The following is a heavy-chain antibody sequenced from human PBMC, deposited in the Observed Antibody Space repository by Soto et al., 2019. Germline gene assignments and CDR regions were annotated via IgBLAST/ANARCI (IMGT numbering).Heavy chain of an antibody. CDR1: GGSFSSDA. Sequence: SVKVSCKASGGSFSSDAISWGRQAPGQGLEWMGGIIPIFGTANYAQKFQGRVTITADESTSTAYMELSSLRSEDTAVYYCALEGYSGYPGPYWXPAXLVSVFS. V-gene: IGHV1-69*13. D-gene: IGHD6-25*01. CDR3: ALEGYSGYPGPY. CDR2: IIPIFGTA. J-gene: IGHJ4*02.